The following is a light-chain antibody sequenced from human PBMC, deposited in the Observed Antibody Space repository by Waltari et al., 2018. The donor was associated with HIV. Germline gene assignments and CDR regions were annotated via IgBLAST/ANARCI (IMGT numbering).Light chain of an antibody. CDR2: RNN. J-gene: IGLJ2*01. V-gene: IGLV1-47*01. Sequence: QSVLTQPPSASGAPGQSVTISCSGSASNIGRGYVYWFQQLLMYRNNQRPSGVPDRFSASKSGTSASLAISGLRPDDEADYYCAAWDVSVSGRGVIFGGGTKLTVL. CDR3: AAWDVSVSGRGVI. CDR1: ASNIGRGY.